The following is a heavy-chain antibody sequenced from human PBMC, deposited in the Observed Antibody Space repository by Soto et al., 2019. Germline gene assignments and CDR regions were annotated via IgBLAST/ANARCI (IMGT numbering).Heavy chain of an antibody. J-gene: IGHJ4*02. CDR2: IYYSGST. Sequence: PSETLSLTCTVSGGSISSSSYYWGWIRQPPGKGLEWIGSIYYSGSTYYNPSLKSRVTISVDTSKNQFSLKLSSVTAADTAVYYCARAYDSSIPFDQWGQGILVTVS. D-gene: IGHD3-22*01. CDR1: GGSISSSSYY. V-gene: IGHV4-39*01. CDR3: ARAYDSSIPFDQ.